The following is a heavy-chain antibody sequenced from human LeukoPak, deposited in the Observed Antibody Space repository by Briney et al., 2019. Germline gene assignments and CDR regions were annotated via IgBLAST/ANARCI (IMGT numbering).Heavy chain of an antibody. V-gene: IGHV3-53*01. D-gene: IGHD2-21*01. Sequence: GGSLRLSCTVSGFTVSSSYMTWVRQAPGKGLEWVAVIYSGGSTYYADSVKGRFTISRDNSKNTLYLQMNSLRAEDTAVYYCANIYYWGPGTLVTVSS. CDR1: GFTVSSSY. CDR2: IYSGGST. CDR3: ANIYY. J-gene: IGHJ4*02.